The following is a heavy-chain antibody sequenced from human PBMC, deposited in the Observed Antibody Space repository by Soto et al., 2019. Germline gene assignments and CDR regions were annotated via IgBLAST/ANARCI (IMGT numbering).Heavy chain of an antibody. CDR1: GFTFSSYE. CDR3: ATDTHFIGY. J-gene: IGHJ4*02. V-gene: IGHV3-48*03. CDR2: ISSTGTSM. Sequence: VQLVESGGDLVQPGGSLRLSCAASGFTFSSYEMNWVRQAPGKGLEWVSYISSTGTSMDYADSVKGRFTISRDNAKNSLFLQLNSLIDEDTAVYYCATDTHFIGYSGQGTLVSVSA.